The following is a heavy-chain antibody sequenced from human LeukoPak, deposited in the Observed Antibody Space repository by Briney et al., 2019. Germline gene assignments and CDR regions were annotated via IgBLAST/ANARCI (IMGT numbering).Heavy chain of an antibody. CDR3: ARDYCADGVCHWFDP. D-gene: IGHD2-8*01. CDR2: LNPNSGAT. V-gene: IGHV1-2*06. Sequence: GASVMVSCKAFAYTFTGYYLHWVRQAPGQGLEWMGRLNPNSGATNFAQKFQGRVTLTRDTSISTAYMEVSSLRSDDTAVYYCARDYCADGVCHWFDPWGQGTLVTVSS. J-gene: IGHJ5*02. CDR1: AYTFTGYY.